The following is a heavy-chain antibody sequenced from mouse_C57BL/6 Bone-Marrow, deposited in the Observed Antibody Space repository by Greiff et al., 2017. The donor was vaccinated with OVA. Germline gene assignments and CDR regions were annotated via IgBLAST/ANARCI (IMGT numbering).Heavy chain of an antibody. CDR2: IYPGDGDT. J-gene: IGHJ1*03. Sequence: SGPELVKPGASVKISCKASGYAFSSSWMNWVKQRPGKGLEWIGRIYPGDGDTNYNGKFKGKATLTADKSSSTAYMQLRSLTSEDSAVYFCARSDYGSSYRYFDDWGTGTTVTVSS. D-gene: IGHD1-1*01. V-gene: IGHV1-82*01. CDR1: GYAFSSSW. CDR3: ARSDYGSSYRYFDD.